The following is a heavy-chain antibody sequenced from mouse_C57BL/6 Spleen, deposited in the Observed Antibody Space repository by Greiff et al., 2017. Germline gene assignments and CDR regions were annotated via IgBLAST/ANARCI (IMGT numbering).Heavy chain of an antibody. CDR1: GYTFTDYY. CDR3: ARRGFITTVVPFDY. Sequence: EVKLMESGPVLVKPGASVKMSCKASGYTFTDYYMNWVKQSHGKSLEWIGVINPYNGGTSYNQKFKGKATLTVDKSSSTAYMELNSLTSEDSAVYYCARRGFITTVVPFDYWGQGTTLTVSS. J-gene: IGHJ2*01. CDR2: INPYNGGT. D-gene: IGHD1-1*01. V-gene: IGHV1-19*01.